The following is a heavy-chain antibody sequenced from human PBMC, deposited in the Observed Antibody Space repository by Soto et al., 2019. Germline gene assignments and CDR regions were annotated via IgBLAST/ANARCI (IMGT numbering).Heavy chain of an antibody. CDR1: GYTXSGYY. V-gene: IGHV1-2*02. Sequence: SXKVSFKASGYTXSGYYINLVRQAPGQGLEWIGWINPNSGGTNYAQKFQGRVTMTRDTSISTAYIEMSRMRSYDKAVYYCARVSIAVFVYDYWGQGTLGTVSS. CDR3: ARVSIAVFVYDY. J-gene: IGHJ4*02. D-gene: IGHD6-19*01. CDR2: INPNSGGT.